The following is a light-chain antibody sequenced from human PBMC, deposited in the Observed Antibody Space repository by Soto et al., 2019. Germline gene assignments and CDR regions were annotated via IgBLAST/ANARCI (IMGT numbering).Light chain of an antibody. Sequence: EIVLTQSPGTMSLSPGQRATLSCRASESISRDYLAWYQQRLGQAPRLLIYGASSGATGIPDRFSGSGSGTDFTLTISRLEPEDFAIYYCQQYGGVPYTGGQGTKLEIK. J-gene: IGKJ2*01. V-gene: IGKV3-20*01. CDR3: QQYGGVPYT. CDR2: GAS. CDR1: ESISRDY.